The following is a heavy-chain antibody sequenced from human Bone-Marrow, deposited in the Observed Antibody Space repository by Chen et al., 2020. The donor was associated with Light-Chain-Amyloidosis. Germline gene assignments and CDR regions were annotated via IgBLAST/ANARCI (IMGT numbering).Heavy chain of an antibody. D-gene: IGHD5-12*01. CDR1: GFTLRDYW. CDR3: ARSPTVATQAFDI. V-gene: IGHV3-7*01. J-gene: IGHJ3*02. CDR2: IRQAGNEK. Sequence: EVQLVESGGGWVQRGGPRGLSGAASGFTLRDYWMNWVRQAPGKGLEWVANIRQAGNEKYYVDSVNDRFTISRDNAKRSLYLQMDSLRADDTAVYYCARSPTVATQAFDIWGQGTMVIVS.